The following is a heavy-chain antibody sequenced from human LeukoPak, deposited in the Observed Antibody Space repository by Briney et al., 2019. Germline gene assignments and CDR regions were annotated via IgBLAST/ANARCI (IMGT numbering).Heavy chain of an antibody. Sequence: PGGSLRLSCAASGFTFSNYAMSWVRQAPGKGLEWVSFISSSSGSTYYADSVKGRVTISRDNSKNTLYLQMNSLRAEDTAVYYCARGNIGARPFEYWGQGTLVTVTS. J-gene: IGHJ4*02. CDR1: GFTFSNYA. CDR3: ARGNIGARPFEY. D-gene: IGHD6-6*01. CDR2: ISSSSGST. V-gene: IGHV3-23*01.